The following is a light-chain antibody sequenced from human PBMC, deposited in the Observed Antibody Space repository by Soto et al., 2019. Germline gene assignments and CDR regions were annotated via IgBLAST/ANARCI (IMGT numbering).Light chain of an antibody. V-gene: IGKV3-20*01. CDR1: ETFCSGC. J-gene: IGKJ1*01. CDR3: QHYGTTPWT. Sequence: DTVLTQSPATVSLSPGESVTLSCRASETFCSGCLAWYQQKPGQSPRLLIYGASSRAPGIPDRFSGSGSGTDFTLTISRLEPEDFAVYYCQHYGTTPWTFGPGTKVGIK. CDR2: GAS.